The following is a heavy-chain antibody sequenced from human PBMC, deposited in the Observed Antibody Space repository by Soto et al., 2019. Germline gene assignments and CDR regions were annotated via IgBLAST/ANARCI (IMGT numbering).Heavy chain of an antibody. V-gene: IGHV4-39*01. J-gene: IGHJ4*02. D-gene: IGHD6-6*01. CDR1: GDSISSTNYY. CDR2: IYYIGST. Sequence: PSETLSLTCTVTGDSISSTNYYWGWVRQPPGKGLEWIGSIYYIGSTYYNPSLKSRVTLSVDTSKNQFSLRLSSATAADTAVYYCATHDPSSSGFDYWGQGTLVTVSS. CDR3: ATHDPSSSGFDY.